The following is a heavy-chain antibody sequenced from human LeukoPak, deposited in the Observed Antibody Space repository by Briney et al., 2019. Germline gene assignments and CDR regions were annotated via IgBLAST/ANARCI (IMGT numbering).Heavy chain of an antibody. CDR2: INHSGST. CDR1: GGSFSGYY. V-gene: IGHV4-34*01. Sequence: SETLSLTCAVYGGSFSGYYWSWIRQPQGKGLEWIGEINHSGSTNYNPSLKSRVTISVDTSKSQFSLKLSSVTAADTAVYYCARGEYYDSSGYWSFDYWGQGTLVTVSS. CDR3: ARGEYYDSSGYWSFDY. D-gene: IGHD3-22*01. J-gene: IGHJ4*02.